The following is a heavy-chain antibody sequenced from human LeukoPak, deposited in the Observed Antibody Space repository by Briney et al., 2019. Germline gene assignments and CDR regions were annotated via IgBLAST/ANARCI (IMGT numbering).Heavy chain of an antibody. J-gene: IGHJ6*03. CDR3: ARGFYSSGWFPPYYYYYMDV. D-gene: IGHD6-19*01. V-gene: IGHV1-2*02. Sequence: ASVKVSCKASGYTFTGYHMHWVRQAPGQGLEWMGWINPNSGDTNYAQKFQGRVTMTRDTSISTAYMELSSLRSEDTAVYYCARGFYSSGWFPPYYYYYMDVWGKGTTVTISS. CDR2: INPNSGDT. CDR1: GYTFTGYH.